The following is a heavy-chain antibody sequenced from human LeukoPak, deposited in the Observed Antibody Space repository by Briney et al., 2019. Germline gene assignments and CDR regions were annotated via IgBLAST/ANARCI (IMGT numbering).Heavy chain of an antibody. CDR1: CFIFSCCG. V-gene: IGHV3-30*18. Sequence: PGWSLRLCCASACFIFSCCGMQWVRQARGKVLGWGAVNSYDGSNRYYADFVKGVFIFSRDNSRNTQYLQMNSLRAEDTAVYYCAKDRRGYYFDYCGQRTLVTVSS. D-gene: IGHD3-10*01. CDR3: AKDRRGYYFDY. CDR2: NSYDGSNR. J-gene: IGHJ4*02.